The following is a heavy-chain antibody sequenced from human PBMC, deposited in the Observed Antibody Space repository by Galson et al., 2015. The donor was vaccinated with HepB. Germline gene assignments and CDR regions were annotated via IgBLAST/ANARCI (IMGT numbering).Heavy chain of an antibody. V-gene: IGHV3-23*01. CDR2: ISGSGGST. J-gene: IGHJ6*03. CDR3: AKDRGYDFWSRHYYYYYMDV. D-gene: IGHD3-3*01. CDR1: GFTFSSYA. Sequence: SLRLSCAASGFTFSSYAMSWVRQAPGKGLEWVSAISGSGGSTYYADSVKGRFTISRDNSKNTLYLQMNSLRAEDTAVYYCAKDRGYDFWSRHYYYYYMDVWGKGTTVTVSS.